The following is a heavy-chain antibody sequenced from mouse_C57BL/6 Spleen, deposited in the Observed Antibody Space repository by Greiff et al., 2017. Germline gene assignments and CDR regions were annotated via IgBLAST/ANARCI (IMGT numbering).Heavy chain of an antibody. CDR2: IDPEDGDT. J-gene: IGHJ4*01. D-gene: IGHD2-2*01. CDR3: TTSYGYGSYAMDY. Sequence: EVQLQQSGAELVRPGASVKLSCTASGFNIKDYYMHWVKQRPEQGLEWIGRIDPEDGDTEYAPKFQGKATMTADTSSNTAYLQLSSLTSEATAVYYCTTSYGYGSYAMDYWGQGTSVTVSS. CDR1: GFNIKDYY. V-gene: IGHV14-1*01.